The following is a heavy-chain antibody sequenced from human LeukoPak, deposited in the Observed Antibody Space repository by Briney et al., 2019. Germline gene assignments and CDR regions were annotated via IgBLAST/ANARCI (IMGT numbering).Heavy chain of an antibody. CDR1: GFTFRDYW. CDR3: ARAGGTSWADY. V-gene: IGHV3-7*01. Sequence: GGSLRLSCEASGFTFRDYWMTWVRQAPGKGLEWVANVKQDGTEKFYVDSVKGRSTISRDNGKNSLYLQMNSLRVEDTAIYYCARAGGTSWADYWGQGTLVTVSS. CDR2: VKQDGTEK. D-gene: IGHD6-13*01. J-gene: IGHJ4*02.